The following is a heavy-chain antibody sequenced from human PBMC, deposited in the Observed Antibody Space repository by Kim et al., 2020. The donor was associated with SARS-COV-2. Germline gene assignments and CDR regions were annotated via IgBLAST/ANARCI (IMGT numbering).Heavy chain of an antibody. Sequence: GGSLRLSCAASGFTFSSYNMNWVRQAPGKGLEWVSVINSGGSNIYYADAMKGRFTICRNNTKNSLYLQMNILTAEDTAVYYCATESSLWLDYWGRDILG. CDR3: ATESSLWLDYWGRDI. J-gene: IGHJ3*02. CDR2: INSGGSNI. CDR1: GFTFSSYN. V-gene: IGHV3-21*01. D-gene: IGHD3-9*01.